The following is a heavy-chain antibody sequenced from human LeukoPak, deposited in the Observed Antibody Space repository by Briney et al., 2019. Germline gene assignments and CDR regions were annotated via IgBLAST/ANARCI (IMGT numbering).Heavy chain of an antibody. J-gene: IGHJ4*02. CDR1: GYTFTSYG. D-gene: IGHD3-22*01. V-gene: IGHV1-18*01. CDR3: ARVGGYYDSSGYQDFDY. Sequence: ASVKVSCKASGYTFTSYGISWVRQAPGQGLEWMGWISAYNGNTNYAQKLQGRVTMTTDTSTSTAYMELRSLRSDDTAVYYCARVGGYYDSSGYQDFDYWGQGTLVTVSS. CDR2: ISAYNGNT.